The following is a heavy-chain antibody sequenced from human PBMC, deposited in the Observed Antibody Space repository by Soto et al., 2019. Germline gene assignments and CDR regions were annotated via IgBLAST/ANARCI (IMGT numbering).Heavy chain of an antibody. CDR2: IFPTDSDT. J-gene: IGHJ3*02. V-gene: IGHV5-51*03. CDR3: ASRSSYQQPTKVFNI. D-gene: IGHD2-2*01. Sequence: EVRLVQSGADVKKPGESLKISCKASGYSFTTYWIGWVRQMPGKGLEWVGIIFPTDSDTSYSPSFQGQVTISADRSISTAYLHWTSLKASDTAMYYCASRSSYQQPTKVFNIWGQETMVTVSS. CDR1: GYSFTTYW.